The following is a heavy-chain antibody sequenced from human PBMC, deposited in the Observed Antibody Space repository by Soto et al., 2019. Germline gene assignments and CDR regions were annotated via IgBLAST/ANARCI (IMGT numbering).Heavy chain of an antibody. CDR2: ISWNSNTI. V-gene: IGHV3-9*01. Sequence: GGSLRLSCAASGFKVANYAMHWVRQAPGKGLEWVSGISWNSNTIAYADPVKGRFTISRDNAKNSLYLQMNSLRAEDTACYYCAKDTGPNWGQGTLVTVSS. CDR3: AKDTGPN. J-gene: IGHJ4*02. CDR1: GFKVANYA.